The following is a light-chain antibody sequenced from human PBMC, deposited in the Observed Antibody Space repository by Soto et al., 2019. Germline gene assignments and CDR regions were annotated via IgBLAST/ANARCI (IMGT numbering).Light chain of an antibody. CDR1: QSVSSD. CDR3: QQFNSWPPWA. Sequence: EIVMTRSPATLSVSPGERATLFCRASQSVSSDLAWYQQKPGQPPRLLIYGASTRATGVPARFIGSGSGTDFTLTINSLQSEDFAVYYCQQFNSWPPWAFGQGTKVEI. V-gene: IGKV3-15*01. J-gene: IGKJ1*01. CDR2: GAS.